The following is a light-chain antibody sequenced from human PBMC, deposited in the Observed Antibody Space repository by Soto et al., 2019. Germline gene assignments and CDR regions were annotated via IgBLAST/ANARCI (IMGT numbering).Light chain of an antibody. CDR3: QQYNNYPRT. J-gene: IGKJ1*01. Sequence: DIQMTQSPSTLSASVGDRVTITCRASQSISSWLAWYQQKPGKAPKVLIYKASSLESGVPSRFSGSGSGTEFTLTISSLQPDDFGTYYCQQYNNYPRTFGQGTKVHIK. CDR1: QSISSW. CDR2: KAS. V-gene: IGKV1-5*03.